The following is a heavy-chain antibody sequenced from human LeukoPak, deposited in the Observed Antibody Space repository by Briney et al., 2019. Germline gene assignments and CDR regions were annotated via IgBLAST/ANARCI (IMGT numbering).Heavy chain of an antibody. CDR1: GFTFSSYG. V-gene: IGHV3-30*06. CDR3: ARDTPAIFGVVSPSFGY. CDR2: ISYDGSNK. D-gene: IGHD3-3*01. J-gene: IGHJ4*02. Sequence: GRSLRLSCAASGFTFSSYGMHWVRQAPGKGLEWVAVISYDGSNKYYADSVKGRFTISRDNSKNTLYLQMDSLRAEDTAVYYCARDTPAIFGVVSPSFGYWGQGTLVTVSS.